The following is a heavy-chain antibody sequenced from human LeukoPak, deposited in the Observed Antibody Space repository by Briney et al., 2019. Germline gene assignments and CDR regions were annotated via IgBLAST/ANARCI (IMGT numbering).Heavy chain of an antibody. CDR2: IRYDGSNK. CDR3: ARDWLPEQQLPFYYYYYYGMDV. J-gene: IGHJ6*02. Sequence: GGSLRLSCAASGFTFSSYGTHWVRQAPGKGLEWVAFIRYDGSNKYYADSVKGRFTISRDNSKNTLYLQMNSLRAEDTAVYYCARDWLPEQQLPFYYYYYYGMDVWGQGTTVTVSS. CDR1: GFTFSSYG. D-gene: IGHD6-13*01. V-gene: IGHV3-30*02.